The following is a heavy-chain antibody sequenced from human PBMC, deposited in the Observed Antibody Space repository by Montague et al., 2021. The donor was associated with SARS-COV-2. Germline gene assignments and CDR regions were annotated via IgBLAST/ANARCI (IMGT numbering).Heavy chain of an antibody. CDR3: ARDKAEYIVVVPAVPLAYGMDV. CDR1: GGSISSGDYY. Sequence: SETLSLTCTVSGGSISSGDYYWSWIRQPPGKGLEWIGSIYYSGSTYYNPSLKSRVTISVDTSKNQFSLKLSSVTAADTAVYYCARDKAEYIVVVPAVPLAYGMDVWDQGTTVTVSS. V-gene: IGHV4-39*07. D-gene: IGHD2-2*01. CDR2: IYYSGST. J-gene: IGHJ6*02.